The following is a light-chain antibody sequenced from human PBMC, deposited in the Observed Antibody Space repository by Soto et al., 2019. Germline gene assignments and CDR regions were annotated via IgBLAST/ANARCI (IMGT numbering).Light chain of an antibody. Sequence: EIVMTQSPATLSVSPGERTTLSCRASQSVSSNLAWYQQKPGQAPRLLIYGASTRSTGIPARFSGSGSGTEFTITISRLQSEDFAVYYCQQYNNWWTIGQGTKVEIK. CDR3: QQYNNWWT. J-gene: IGKJ1*01. CDR1: QSVSSN. V-gene: IGKV3-15*01. CDR2: GAS.